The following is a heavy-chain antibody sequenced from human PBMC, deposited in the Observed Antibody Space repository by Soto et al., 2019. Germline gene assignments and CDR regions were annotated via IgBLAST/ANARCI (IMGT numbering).Heavy chain of an antibody. V-gene: IGHV3-15*07. J-gene: IGHJ4*01. CDR2: IKHKNDGGTI. CDR1: GFSFKNAW. Sequence: EVELVASGGGLVKPGGSLTLSCAASGFSFKNAWMNCVRQAPGKGREWVGRIKHKNDGGTIDYAAFVKGRFTISRDASENTLYLHMNDLKNEDSAVYLCTGLWFGERSNYWGQGSLVTVSS. D-gene: IGHD3-10*01. CDR3: TGLWFGERSNY.